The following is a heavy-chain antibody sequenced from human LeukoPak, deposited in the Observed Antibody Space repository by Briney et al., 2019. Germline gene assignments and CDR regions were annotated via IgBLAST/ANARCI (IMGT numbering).Heavy chain of an antibody. D-gene: IGHD1-1*01. Sequence: SETLSLTCAVYGGSFSGYYWSWIRQPPGKGLEWIGEINHSGSTNYNPSLKSRVTISVDTSKNQFSLKLSSVTAADTAVYYCARASYSWTHILFDYWGQGTLVTVSS. CDR2: INHSGST. V-gene: IGHV4-34*01. CDR3: ARASYSWTHILFDY. J-gene: IGHJ4*02. CDR1: GGSFSGYY.